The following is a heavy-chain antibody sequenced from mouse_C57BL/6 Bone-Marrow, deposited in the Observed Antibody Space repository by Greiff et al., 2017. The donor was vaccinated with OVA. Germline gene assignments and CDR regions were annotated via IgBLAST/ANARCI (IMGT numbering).Heavy chain of an antibody. J-gene: IGHJ4*01. CDR1: GYSFTDYN. D-gene: IGHD1-1*01. CDR2: INPNYGTT. Sequence: EVQLKESGPELVKPGASVKISCKASGYSFTDYNMNWVKQSNGKSLEWIGVINPNYGTTSYNQKFKGKATLTVDQSSSTAYMQLNSLTSEDSAVYYCAKGYYGSSLYAMDYWGQGTSVTVSS. CDR3: AKGYYGSSLYAMDY. V-gene: IGHV1-39*01.